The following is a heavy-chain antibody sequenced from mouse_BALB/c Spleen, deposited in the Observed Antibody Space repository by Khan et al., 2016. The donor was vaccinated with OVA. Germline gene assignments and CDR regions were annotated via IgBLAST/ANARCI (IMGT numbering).Heavy chain of an antibody. CDR1: GYSITSDYA. CDR3: ARDGSRYNYAMDY. J-gene: IGHJ4*01. CDR2: ISYSGST. D-gene: IGHD2-3*01. V-gene: IGHV3-2*02. Sequence: EVQLQESGPGLVKPSQSLSLTCTVTGYSITSDYAWNWIRQFPGNKLEWMGYISYSGSTNYNPAPKSRISINRDTSKNQFFLQLNSVTTEDTATYYCARDGSRYNYAMDYWGQGTSVTVSS.